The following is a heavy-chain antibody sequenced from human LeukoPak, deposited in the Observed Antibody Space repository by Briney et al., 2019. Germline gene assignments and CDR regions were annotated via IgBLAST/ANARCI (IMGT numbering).Heavy chain of an antibody. CDR2: ISGSGGST. Sequence: GGSLRLSCAASGFTFSSYAMSWVRQAPGKGLEWVSAISGSGGSTYYADSVKGRSTISRDNSKNTLYLQMNSLRAEDTAVYYCAKNWAVAGFHGNWFDPWGQGTLVTVSS. D-gene: IGHD6-19*01. CDR3: AKNWAVAGFHGNWFDP. J-gene: IGHJ5*02. V-gene: IGHV3-23*01. CDR1: GFTFSSYA.